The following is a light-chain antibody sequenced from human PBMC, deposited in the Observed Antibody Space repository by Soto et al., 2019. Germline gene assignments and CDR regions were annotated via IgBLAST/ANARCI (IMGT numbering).Light chain of an antibody. CDR3: LHYGSLPYT. V-gene: IGKV3-20*01. CDR2: RTS. Sequence: EIVLTQSPGTLSLSPGEIATLSCRASQSVSSNHLVWYQQKAGQAPRLLIYRTSSRATGIPDRFSGSGSGTDFNLTISRLEPEDLAAYYCLHYGSLPYTFGQGPKLEIK. CDR1: QSVSSNH. J-gene: IGKJ2*01.